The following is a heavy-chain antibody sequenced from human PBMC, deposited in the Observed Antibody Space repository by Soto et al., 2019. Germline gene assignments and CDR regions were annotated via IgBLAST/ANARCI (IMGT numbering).Heavy chain of an antibody. J-gene: IGHJ5*02. CDR3: ARQEYKPEDWLDP. V-gene: IGHV4-34*01. CDR1: GGSFSGYY. CDR2: INHSGST. D-gene: IGHD2-2*01. Sequence: PSETLSLTCAVYGGSFSGYYWSLIRQPPGKGLEWIGEINHSGSTNYNPSLKSRVTISVDTSKNQFSLKLSSVTAADTAVYYCARQEYKPEDWLDPWGQGTXVTVSS.